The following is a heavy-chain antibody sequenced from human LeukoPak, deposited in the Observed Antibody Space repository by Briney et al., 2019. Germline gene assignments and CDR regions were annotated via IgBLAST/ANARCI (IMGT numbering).Heavy chain of an antibody. D-gene: IGHD6-13*01. Sequence: GGSLRLSCAASGFTFSSYIMNWVRQAPGKGLEWVSSISSSSSYIYYADSVKGRFTISRDNAKNSLYLQMNSLRAEDTAVYYCARDGAAAGTRFDYWGQGTLVTVSS. CDR2: ISSSSSYI. CDR1: GFTFSSYI. CDR3: ARDGAAAGTRFDY. V-gene: IGHV3-21*01. J-gene: IGHJ4*02.